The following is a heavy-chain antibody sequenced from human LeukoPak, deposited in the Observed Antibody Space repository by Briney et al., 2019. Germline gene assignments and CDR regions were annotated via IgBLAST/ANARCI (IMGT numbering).Heavy chain of an antibody. Sequence: GGSLRLSCAVSGFTFSSYGMSWVRQAPGKGLEWVSDISGSGGSTYYADSVKGRFTISRDNSKNTLYLQMNSLRAGDTAVYYCAKFAVAGTPTPRGFDPWGQGTLVTVSS. CDR1: GFTFSSYG. D-gene: IGHD6-19*01. J-gene: IGHJ5*02. V-gene: IGHV3-23*01. CDR2: ISGSGGST. CDR3: AKFAVAGTPTPRGFDP.